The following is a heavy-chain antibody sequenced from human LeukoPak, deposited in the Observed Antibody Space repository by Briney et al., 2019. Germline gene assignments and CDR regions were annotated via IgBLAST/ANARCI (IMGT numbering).Heavy chain of an antibody. J-gene: IGHJ3*02. CDR3: ARREVIVVVAAKAFDI. CDR2: ISGSGATT. D-gene: IGHD2-15*01. Sequence: GGSLRLSCAASGFTFSSYAMSWVRQAPGKGLEWVSAISGSGATTYYADSVKGRFTISRDNSKNALYLQMNSLRAEDKAVYYCARREVIVVVAAKAFDIWGQGTMVTVSS. V-gene: IGHV3-23*01. CDR1: GFTFSSYA.